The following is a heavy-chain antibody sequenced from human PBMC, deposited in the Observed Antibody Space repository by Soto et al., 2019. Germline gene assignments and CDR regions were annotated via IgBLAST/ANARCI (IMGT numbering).Heavy chain of an antibody. Sequence: GGSLRLSCAASGFSFSGSYMSWVRQVPGKGLEWVANIDPSGTKKYYVGSVTGRFTTSRDNAKNSLYLHMNSLRAEDTAEYYCARELIVGPAEYFQHWGQGTLVTVSS. D-gene: IGHD1-26*01. J-gene: IGHJ1*01. CDR1: GFSFSGSY. CDR2: IDPSGTKK. CDR3: ARELIVGPAEYFQH. V-gene: IGHV3-7*01.